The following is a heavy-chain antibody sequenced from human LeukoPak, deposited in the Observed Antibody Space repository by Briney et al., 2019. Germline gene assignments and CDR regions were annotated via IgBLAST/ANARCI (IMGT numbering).Heavy chain of an antibody. J-gene: IGHJ5*02. Sequence: PSETLSLTCTVSDGSISNSRYYWGWIRQPPGKGLEWIGSIYYTGNTYYNPSLRSRVTISVDTSKDQFSMHLSSVTAADTSMYFCARLGWPYGSGSMNWFDPWGQGTLVTVSS. CDR3: ARLGWPYGSGSMNWFDP. CDR1: DGSISNSRYY. V-gene: IGHV4-39*01. D-gene: IGHD3-10*01. CDR2: IYYTGNT.